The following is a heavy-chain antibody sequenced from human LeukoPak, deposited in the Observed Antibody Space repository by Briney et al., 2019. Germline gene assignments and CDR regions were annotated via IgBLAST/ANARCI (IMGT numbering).Heavy chain of an antibody. V-gene: IGHV1-8*03. D-gene: IGHD4/OR15-4a*01. Sequence: ASVKVSCKASGYTFTSYDINWVRQATGQGLEWMGWMNPNSGNTGYAQKFQGRVTITRNTSISTAYMELNRLRSDDTAVYYCGRDLGAVDYWGQGTLVTVSS. CDR1: GYTFTSYD. J-gene: IGHJ4*02. CDR3: GRDLGAVDY. CDR2: MNPNSGNT.